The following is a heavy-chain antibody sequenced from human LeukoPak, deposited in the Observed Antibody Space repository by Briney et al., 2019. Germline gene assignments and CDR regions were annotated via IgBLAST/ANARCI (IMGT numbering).Heavy chain of an antibody. Sequence: SETLSLTCTVSGYSFSSGYYWGRIRQPPGKGLEWIGSIYHSGSTYYNPSLKSRVTISVDTSKKQFSLKLSSVTAADTAIYYCVRVGYDLHFDYWGQGTLVTVSA. D-gene: IGHD5-12*01. CDR2: IYHSGST. J-gene: IGHJ4*02. V-gene: IGHV4-38-2*02. CDR3: VRVGYDLHFDY. CDR1: GYSFSSGYY.